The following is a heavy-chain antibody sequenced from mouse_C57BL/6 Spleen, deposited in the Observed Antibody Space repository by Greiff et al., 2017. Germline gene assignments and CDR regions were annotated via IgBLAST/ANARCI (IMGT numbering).Heavy chain of an antibody. CDR3: ATTVETPMDY. Sequence: VQLKESGPELVKPGASVKIPCKASGYTFTDYNMDWVKQSHGKSLEWIGDINPNNGGTIYNQKFKGKATLTVDKSSSTAYMELRSLTSEDTAVYYCATTVETPMDYWGQGTSVTVSS. CDR2: INPNNGGT. D-gene: IGHD1-1*01. CDR1: GYTFTDYN. J-gene: IGHJ4*01. V-gene: IGHV1-18*01.